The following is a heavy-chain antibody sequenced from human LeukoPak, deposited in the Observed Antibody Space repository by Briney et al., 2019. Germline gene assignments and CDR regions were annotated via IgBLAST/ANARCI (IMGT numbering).Heavy chain of an antibody. J-gene: IGHJ4*02. D-gene: IGHD3-10*01. CDR2: ISSSSSYI. Sequence: GGSLRLSCAASGFTFSSYSMNWVRQAPGKGREWVSSISSSSSYIYYADSVKGRFTISRDNAKNSLYLQMNSLRAEDTAVYYCARDSLGVALDYWGQGTLVTVSS. V-gene: IGHV3-21*01. CDR3: ARDSLGVALDY. CDR1: GFTFSSYS.